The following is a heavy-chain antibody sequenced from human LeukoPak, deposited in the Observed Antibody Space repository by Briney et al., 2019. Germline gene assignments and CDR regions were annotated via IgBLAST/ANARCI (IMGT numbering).Heavy chain of an antibody. V-gene: IGHV3-15*01. CDR1: GFTFSNAW. D-gene: IGHD3-22*01. Sequence: GGSLRLSCAASGFTFSNAWMTWVRQAPGKGLKWVGRIKSKTHGGTTDYAAPVKGRFTISRDDSRNTLYLQMNSLKNEDTAVYYRTTEEVSGYYTNWLDPWGQGTLVTVSS. J-gene: IGHJ5*02. CDR3: TTEEVSGYYTNWLDP. CDR2: IKSKTHGGTT.